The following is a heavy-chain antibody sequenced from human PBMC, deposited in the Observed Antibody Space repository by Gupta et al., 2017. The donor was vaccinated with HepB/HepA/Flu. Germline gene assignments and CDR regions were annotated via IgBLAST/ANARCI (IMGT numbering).Heavy chain of an antibody. D-gene: IGHD6-6*01. V-gene: IGHV3-23*01. CDR1: GFTFRSYA. CDR3: AKKIAARPNFVVEMAFDI. CDR2: ISGSGGST. J-gene: IGHJ3*02. Sequence: EVQLLESGGGLVQPGGSLRLSCAASGFTFRSYAMSWVRQAPGKGLEWVSAISGSGGSTYYADSVKGRVTISRDNSKNTLYLQMNSLRAEDTAVYDCAKKIAARPNFVVEMAFDIWGQGTMVTVSS.